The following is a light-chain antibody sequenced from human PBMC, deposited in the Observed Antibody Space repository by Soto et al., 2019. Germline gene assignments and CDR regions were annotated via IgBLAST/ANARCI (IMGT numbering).Light chain of an antibody. V-gene: IGLV2-23*02. CDR2: EVS. J-gene: IGLJ2*01. CDR3: CSYAGSSTVV. Sequence: QSALTQPASVSGSPGQSITISCTGTSSDVGSYNLVSWYQQHPGKAPKLMIYEVSKRHSGVSNRFSGSKSGNTASLTISGLQAEYEADYYCCSYAGSSTVVFGGGTKLTVL. CDR1: SSDVGSYNL.